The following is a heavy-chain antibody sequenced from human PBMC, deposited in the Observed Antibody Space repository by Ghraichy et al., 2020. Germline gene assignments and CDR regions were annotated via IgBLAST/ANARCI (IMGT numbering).Heavy chain of an antibody. D-gene: IGHD5-24*01. CDR3: ARERVLEMATILDY. CDR1: GFTFSSYG. J-gene: IGHJ4*02. CDR2: IWYDGSNK. V-gene: IGHV3-33*01. Sequence: GGSLRLSCAASGFTFSSYGMHWVRQAPGKGLEWVAVIWYDGSNKYYADSVKGRFTISRDNSKNTLYLQMNSLRAEDTAVYYCARERVLEMATILDYWGQGTLVTVSS.